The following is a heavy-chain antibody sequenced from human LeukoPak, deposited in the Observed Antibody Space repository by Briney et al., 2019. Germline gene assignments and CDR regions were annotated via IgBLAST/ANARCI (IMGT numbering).Heavy chain of an antibody. CDR2: ISSSSSTI. D-gene: IGHD6-19*01. J-gene: IGHJ3*02. CDR1: EFTFNNAW. Sequence: GGSLRLSCAASEFTFNNAWMSWVRQAPGKGLEWVSYISSSSSTIYYADSVKGRFTVSRDNAKNSLYLQMNSLRAEDTAVYYCASSGWLSVDDIWGQGTTVTVSS. CDR3: ASSGWLSVDDI. V-gene: IGHV3-48*01.